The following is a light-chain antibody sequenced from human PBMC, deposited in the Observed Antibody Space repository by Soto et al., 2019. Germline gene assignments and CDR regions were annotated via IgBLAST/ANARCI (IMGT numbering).Light chain of an antibody. Sequence: DIQMTQSPSALSGSVGDRVTITCRASQTIGSWLAWYQQKPGKAPKLLIYKASTLKSGVPSRFSGSGSGTEFTLTISSLQPEDFATYYCKQSYSTPQAFGTGT. CDR2: KAS. V-gene: IGKV1-5*03. CDR3: KQSYSTPQA. CDR1: QTIGSW. J-gene: IGKJ3*01.